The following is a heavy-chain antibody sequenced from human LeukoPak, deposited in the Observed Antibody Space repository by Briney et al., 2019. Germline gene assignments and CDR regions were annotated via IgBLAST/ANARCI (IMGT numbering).Heavy chain of an antibody. CDR3: ARDDVAWNDVHWFDP. J-gene: IGHJ5*02. D-gene: IGHD1-1*01. Sequence: GGSLRLSCVASGFTFSYYTMSWVRQAPGKGLEWVSSISSTGSSIYYADSVKGRFTISRDNAKNSLYLQMSSLRVEDTAVYYCARDDVAWNDVHWFDPWGQGTLVTVSS. CDR1: GFTFSYYT. CDR2: ISSTGSSI. V-gene: IGHV3-21*01.